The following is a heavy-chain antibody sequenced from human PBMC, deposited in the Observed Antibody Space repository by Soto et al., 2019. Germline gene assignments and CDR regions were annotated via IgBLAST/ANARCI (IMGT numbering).Heavy chain of an antibody. J-gene: IGHJ4*02. CDR2: IYYSGST. Sequence: QVQLQELGPGLVKPSETLSLTCTVSGGSISSYYWSWIRQPPGKGLEWIGYIYYSGSTNYNPSLKSRVTISVDTSKNQFSLKLSSVTAADTAVYYCARVEEMATLGEFDYWGQGTLVTVSS. CDR3: ARVEEMATLGEFDY. CDR1: GGSISSYY. D-gene: IGHD5-12*01. V-gene: IGHV4-59*01.